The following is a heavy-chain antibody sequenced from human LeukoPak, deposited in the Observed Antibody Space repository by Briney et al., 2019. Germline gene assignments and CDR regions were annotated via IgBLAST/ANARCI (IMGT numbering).Heavy chain of an antibody. V-gene: IGHV3-23*01. CDR2: LSGSGGNT. Sequence: GGSLRLSCAASGFTFSTYAMSWVRQAPGKGLEWVSALSGSGGNTYYAYADSVKGRFIISRDNSKNMLYLQMDSLRAEDTAVYYCARGVDYYENSGTIDYWAREPWSPSPQ. CDR3: ARGVDYYENSGTIDY. J-gene: IGHJ4*02. D-gene: IGHD3-22*01. CDR1: GFTFSTYA.